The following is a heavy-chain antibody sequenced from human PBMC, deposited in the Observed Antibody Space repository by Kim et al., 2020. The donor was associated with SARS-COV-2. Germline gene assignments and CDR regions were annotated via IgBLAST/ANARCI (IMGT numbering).Heavy chain of an antibody. J-gene: IGHJ6*01. CDR3: ASDTKCVAAADV. CDR1: GGSISSSSWY. CDR2: IYCGGST. Sequence: SETLSLTCTVSGGSISSSSWYWGGSRQPPGEVLEFIESIYCGGSTYYKPFMNRVTIILVDTSNKQFSLKLSSMTAAATALYYSASDTKCVAAADV. D-gene: IGHD6-13*01. V-gene: IGHV4-39*07.